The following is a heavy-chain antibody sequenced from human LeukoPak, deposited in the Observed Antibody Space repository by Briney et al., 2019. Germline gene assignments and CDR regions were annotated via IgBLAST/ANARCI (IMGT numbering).Heavy chain of an antibody. CDR2: TRNKANSYTT. D-gene: IGHD2-15*01. CDR1: GFTFSDHY. J-gene: IGHJ4*02. CDR3: ARESGLSAFDY. V-gene: IGHV3-72*01. Sequence: PGGFLRLSRAASGFTFSDHYMDWVRQAPGKGLEWVGRTRNKANSYTTEYAASVKGRFTISRDDSKNSLYLQMNSLKTEDTAVYYCARESGLSAFDYWGQETLVTVSS.